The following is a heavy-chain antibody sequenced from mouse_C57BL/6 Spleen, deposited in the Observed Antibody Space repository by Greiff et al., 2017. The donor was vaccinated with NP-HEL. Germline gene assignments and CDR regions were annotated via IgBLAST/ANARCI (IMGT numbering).Heavy chain of an antibody. CDR2: IDPNSGGT. J-gene: IGHJ3*01. Sequence: VQLQQSGAELVKPGASVKLSCKASGYTFTSYWMHWVKQRPGRGLEWIGRIDPNSGGTKYNEKFKSKATLTVDKPSSTAYMQLSSLTSEDSAVYYWARCLYDGYYGAWFAYWGQGTLVTVSA. CDR3: ARCLYDGYYGAWFAY. CDR1: GYTFTSYW. V-gene: IGHV1-72*01. D-gene: IGHD2-3*01.